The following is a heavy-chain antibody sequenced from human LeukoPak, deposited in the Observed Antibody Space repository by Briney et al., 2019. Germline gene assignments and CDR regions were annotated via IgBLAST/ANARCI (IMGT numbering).Heavy chain of an antibody. V-gene: IGHV3-21*04. D-gene: IGHD6-13*01. J-gene: IGHJ4*02. CDR3: ARDLKLIAAAESVDY. Sequence: SVKGRFTISRDSAKNSLYLQMNSLRAEDTAVYYCARDLKLIAAAESVDYWGQGTLVTVSS.